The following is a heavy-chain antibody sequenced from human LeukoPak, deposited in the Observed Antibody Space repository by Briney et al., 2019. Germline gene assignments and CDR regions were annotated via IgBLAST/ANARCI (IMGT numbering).Heavy chain of an antibody. J-gene: IGHJ4*02. CDR2: INWNVGRT. CDR1: GFTLDDYG. D-gene: IGHD2-15*01. Sequence: GGSLRLSCAASGFTLDDYGMTWVRQTPGKGLEWVSTINWNVGRTAYADSVKGRFTISRDNAKNSLYLQMTSLRAEDAAVYYCAKEDCSGGRCYSLHYWGQGTLVTVSS. V-gene: IGHV3-20*04. CDR3: AKEDCSGGRCYSLHY.